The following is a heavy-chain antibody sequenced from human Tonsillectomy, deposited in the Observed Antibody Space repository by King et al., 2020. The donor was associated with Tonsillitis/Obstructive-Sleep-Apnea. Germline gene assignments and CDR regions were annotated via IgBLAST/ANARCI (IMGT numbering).Heavy chain of an antibody. CDR2: ISDDGSNK. D-gene: IGHD2-15*01. CDR3: TRDTEDIVVVVAAFYYYYMDV. CDR1: GFTFSNYG. V-gene: IGHV3-30*03. Sequence: VQLVESGGGVVQPGRSLRLSCAASGFTFSNYGMHWVRQAPGKGLEWVAVISDDGSNKYYADSVKGRFTISRDNSKNTLYLQVNSLRPEDTAMYYCTRDTEDIVVVVAAFYYYYMDVWDKGTTVTVSS. J-gene: IGHJ6*03.